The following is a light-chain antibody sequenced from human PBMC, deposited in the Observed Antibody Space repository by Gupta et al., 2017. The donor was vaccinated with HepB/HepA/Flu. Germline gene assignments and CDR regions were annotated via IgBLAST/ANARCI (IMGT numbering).Light chain of an antibody. Sequence: SPELTQPPSVSVSPGQTASITCSGDKLGAKYACWYQQKPGQSPVLVIYQDSKRPPGIPARFSGSNSGNTATLTISGTQAMDEADYYWQAWDSSVVFGGGTKLTVL. CDR1: KLGAKY. V-gene: IGLV3-1*01. CDR3: QAWDSSVV. J-gene: IGLJ2*01. CDR2: QDS.